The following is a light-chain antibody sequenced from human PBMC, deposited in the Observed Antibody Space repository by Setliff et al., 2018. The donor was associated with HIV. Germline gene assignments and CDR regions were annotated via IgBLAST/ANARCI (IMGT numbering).Light chain of an antibody. J-gene: IGLJ1*01. CDR2: SDN. Sequence: QSVLTQTPSASGTPGQGVTISCSGGSSNIGTNTVNWYQKLPGTAPKLLMYSDNQRPSGVPDRFSASKSGTSASLAISGLQSEDEADYYCATWEDSLNGRVFGTGTKVTVL. CDR3: ATWEDSLNGRV. CDR1: SSNIGTNT. V-gene: IGLV1-44*01.